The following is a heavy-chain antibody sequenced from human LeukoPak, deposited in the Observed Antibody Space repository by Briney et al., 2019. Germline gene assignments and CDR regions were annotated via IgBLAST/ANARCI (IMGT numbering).Heavy chain of an antibody. CDR2: VFYSGGT. CDR3: ARLYAGAYTRLDP. J-gene: IGHJ5*02. D-gene: IGHD3-16*01. CDR1: GGSISGFH. V-gene: IGHV4-59*08. Sequence: SETLSLTCTGSGGSISGFHWSWIRQPPGKGLDYIGDVFYSGGTNYNPSLKSRLTISVDTSRNQFSLKLTSVTAADTAVYYCARLYAGAYTRLDPWGQGILVAVSS.